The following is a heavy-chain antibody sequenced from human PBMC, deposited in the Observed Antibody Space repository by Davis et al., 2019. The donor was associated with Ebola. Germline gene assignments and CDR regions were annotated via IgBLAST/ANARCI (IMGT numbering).Heavy chain of an antibody. CDR1: GGTFSSYA. Sequence: SVKVSCKASGGTFSSYAISWVRQAPGQGLEWMGGIIPIFGTANYAQKFQGRVTITADESTSTAYMELSSLRSEDTAVYYCARAPTFVELRGNYYYYYYMDVWGKGTTVTVSS. D-gene: IGHD1-7*01. J-gene: IGHJ6*03. CDR3: ARAPTFVELRGNYYYYYYMDV. V-gene: IGHV1-69*13. CDR2: IIPIFGTA.